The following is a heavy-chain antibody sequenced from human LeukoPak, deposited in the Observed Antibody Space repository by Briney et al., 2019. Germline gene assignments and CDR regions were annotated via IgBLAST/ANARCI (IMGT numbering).Heavy chain of an antibody. CDR1: GGSISSYY. J-gene: IGHJ6*02. CDR3: ARLSSSGWSYYYYYGMDV. V-gene: IGHV4-59*08. CDR2: IYYSGST. D-gene: IGHD6-19*01. Sequence: SETLSLTCTVSGGSISSYYWSWIRQPPGKGLEWIGYIYYSGSTNYNSSLKSRVTVSVDTSKNQFSLKLSSVTAADTAVYYCARLSSSGWSYYYYYGMDVWGQGTTVTVSS.